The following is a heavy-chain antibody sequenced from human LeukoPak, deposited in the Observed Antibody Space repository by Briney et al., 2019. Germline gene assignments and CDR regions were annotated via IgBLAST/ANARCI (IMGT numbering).Heavy chain of an antibody. V-gene: IGHV4-59*01. Sequence: SETLSLTCTVSGGSISSYYWSWIRQPPGKGLEWIGYMYYSGTINYNPSLKSRVTVSVDTSKNQFSLKLSSVTAADTAMYYCARAWATDYFDYWGQGTLVTVSS. CDR1: GGSISSYY. CDR2: MYYSGTI. J-gene: IGHJ4*02. CDR3: ARAWATDYFDY.